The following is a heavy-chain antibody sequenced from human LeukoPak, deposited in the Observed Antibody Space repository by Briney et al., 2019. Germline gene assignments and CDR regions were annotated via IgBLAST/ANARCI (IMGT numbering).Heavy chain of an antibody. D-gene: IGHD3-10*01. Sequence: SETLSLTCPVSGGSITSTSYYWGWIRQPPGEGLEWIGSVYYTGSTYYNPSLRSRVTISVDTSKNQFSLRLSSVTAADTAVFYCARVWYGSSTLGWFDPWGQGTLVTVSS. CDR3: ARVWYGSSTLGWFDP. CDR2: VYYTGST. J-gene: IGHJ5*02. V-gene: IGHV4-39*01. CDR1: GGSITSTSYY.